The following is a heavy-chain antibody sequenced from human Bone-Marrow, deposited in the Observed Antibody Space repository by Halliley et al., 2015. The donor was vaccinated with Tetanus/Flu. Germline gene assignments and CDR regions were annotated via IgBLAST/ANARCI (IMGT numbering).Heavy chain of an antibody. Sequence: SLISAGSHFTHYADSVKGRLTISRDDATNSLYLQMNSLRSEDTALYFCAKGIYTNFYYGMDVWGQGTAVTVSS. J-gene: IGHJ6*02. CDR3: AKGIYTNFYYGMDV. CDR2: ISAGSHFT. V-gene: IGHV3-43*02. D-gene: IGHD2-2*02.